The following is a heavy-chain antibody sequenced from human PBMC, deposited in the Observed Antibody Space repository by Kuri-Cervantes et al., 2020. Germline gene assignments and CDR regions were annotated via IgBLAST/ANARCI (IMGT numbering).Heavy chain of an antibody. V-gene: IGHV3-23*01. Sequence: LSLTCAASGFTFSSYAMSWVRQAPGKGLEWVSAISGSGGSTHYADSVKGRFTISRDNSKNTLYLQMNSLRAEDTAVYYCARGRGSYHYYYYGMDVWGQGTTVTVSS. J-gene: IGHJ6*02. CDR1: GFTFSSYA. CDR2: ISGSGGST. D-gene: IGHD1-26*01. CDR3: ARGRGSYHYYYYGMDV.